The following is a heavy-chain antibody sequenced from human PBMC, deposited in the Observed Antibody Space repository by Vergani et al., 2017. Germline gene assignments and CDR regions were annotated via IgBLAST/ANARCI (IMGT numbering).Heavy chain of an antibody. D-gene: IGHD6-6*01. J-gene: IGHJ6*03. V-gene: IGHV4-4*07. CDR2: IYTSGST. CDR3: ASESSIAAPVPGRWAYYYYYMDV. Sequence: QLQLQESGPGLVKPSETLSLTCTVSGGSISSYYWSWIRQPAGKGLEWIGRIYTSGSTNYNPSLKSRVTMSVDTSKNQFSLKLSSVTAADTAVYYCASESSIAAPVPGRWAYYYYYMDVWGKGTTVTVSS. CDR1: GGSISSYY.